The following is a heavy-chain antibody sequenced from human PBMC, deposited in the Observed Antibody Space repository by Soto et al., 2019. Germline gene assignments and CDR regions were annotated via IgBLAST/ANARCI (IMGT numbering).Heavy chain of an antibody. Sequence: GGSLRLSCAASGFTFSSYSMNWVRQAPGKGLEWVSYISSSSSTIYYADSVKGRFTISRDSAKNSLYLRMNSLRDEDTAVYYCAREGEAMVENAFDIWGQGTMVTVSS. CDR3: AREGEAMVENAFDI. D-gene: IGHD5-18*01. CDR1: GFTFSSYS. CDR2: ISSSSSTI. V-gene: IGHV3-48*02. J-gene: IGHJ3*02.